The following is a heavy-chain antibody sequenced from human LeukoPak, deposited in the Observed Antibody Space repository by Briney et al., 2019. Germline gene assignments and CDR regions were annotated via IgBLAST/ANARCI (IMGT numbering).Heavy chain of an antibody. J-gene: IGHJ4*02. CDR1: GDSMSDSY. CDR3: ARDREIFDY. Sequence: PSETLSLTCTVSGDSMSDSYWSWIRQPAGKGLEWIGRIYASGSTNYNPSLKSRVTISVDTSKNQFSLKLSSVTAADTAVYYCARDREIFDYWGQGTLVTVSS. CDR2: IYASGST. V-gene: IGHV4-4*07.